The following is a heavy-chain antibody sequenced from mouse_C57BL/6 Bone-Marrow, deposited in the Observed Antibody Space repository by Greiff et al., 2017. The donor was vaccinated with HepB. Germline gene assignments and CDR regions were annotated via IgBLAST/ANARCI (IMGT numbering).Heavy chain of an antibody. V-gene: IGHV1-19*01. CDR2: INPYNGGT. CDR3: ARRLFSPFDY. J-gene: IGHJ2*01. Sequence: EVQLQESGPVLVKPGASVKMSCKASGYTFTDYYMNWVKQSHGKSLEWIGVINPYNGGTSYNQKFKGKATLTVDKSSSTAYMELNSLTSEDSAVYYCARRLFSPFDYWGQGTTLTVSS. D-gene: IGHD1-1*02. CDR1: GYTFTDYY.